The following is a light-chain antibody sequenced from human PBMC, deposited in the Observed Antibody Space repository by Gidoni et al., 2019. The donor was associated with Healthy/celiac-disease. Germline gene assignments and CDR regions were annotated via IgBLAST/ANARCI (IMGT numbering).Light chain of an antibody. CDR2: AAS. CDR1: QSISSY. V-gene: IGKV1-39*01. CDR3: QQSYSTPPT. J-gene: IGKJ2*01. Sequence: DTQMTQSPSYLSAPVGDRLTITCRASQSISSYLNWYKQKPGTAPKLLIDAASRLQSGVPSRSSGSGSGIEFTLTISSLQPEDFATYYCQQSYSTPPTFGQGTKLEIK.